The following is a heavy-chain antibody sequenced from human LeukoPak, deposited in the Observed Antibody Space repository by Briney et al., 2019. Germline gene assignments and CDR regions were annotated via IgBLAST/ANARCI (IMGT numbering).Heavy chain of an antibody. CDR3: ARRGPPLCSSTSCCIDTFDY. Sequence: ASVKVSCKASGGTFSSYTISWVRQAPGQGLEWMGRIIPILGIANYAQKFQGRVTITADKSTSTAYMELSSLRSEDTAVYYCARRGPPLCSSTSCCIDTFDYWGQGTLVTVSS. J-gene: IGHJ4*02. CDR2: IIPILGIA. D-gene: IGHD2-2*01. V-gene: IGHV1-69*02. CDR1: GGTFSSYT.